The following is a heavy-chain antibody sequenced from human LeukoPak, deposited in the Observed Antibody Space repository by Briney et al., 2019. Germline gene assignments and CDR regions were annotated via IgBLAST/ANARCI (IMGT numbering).Heavy chain of an antibody. D-gene: IGHD3-22*01. Sequence: ASVKVSCKASGYTFISYGISWVRQAPGQGLAWMGWISTYNGNTNYAQKLQGKVTMTTDTSTSTAYMELRSLRSDDTAVYYCARGPLTYYYDSSGLTVWGQGTVVTVSS. CDR2: ISTYNGNT. J-gene: IGHJ4*02. CDR3: ARGPLTYYYDSSGLTV. V-gene: IGHV1-18*01. CDR1: GYTFISYG.